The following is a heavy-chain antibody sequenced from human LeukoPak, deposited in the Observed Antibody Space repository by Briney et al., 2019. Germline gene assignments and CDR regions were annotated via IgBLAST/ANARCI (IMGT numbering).Heavy chain of an antibody. J-gene: IGHJ5*02. V-gene: IGHV1-69*13. CDR2: FIPVFGTA. CDR3: AKGSSSSDWFDP. CDR1: GGTLSSYA. Sequence: SVKVSCKASGGTLSSYAISWVRQAPGQGLEWMGGFIPVFGTANYAQKFQGRVTITADESTSTAYMELSSLRSEDTALYYCAKGSSSSDWFDPWGQGTLVTVSS. D-gene: IGHD6-6*01.